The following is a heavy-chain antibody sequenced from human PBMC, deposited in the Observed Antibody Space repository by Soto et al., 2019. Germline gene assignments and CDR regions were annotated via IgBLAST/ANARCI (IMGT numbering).Heavy chain of an antibody. Sequence: KTSETLSLTCAVYGGSFSGYYWSWIRQPPGKGLEWIGEINHSGSTNYNPSLKSRVTISVDTSKNQFSLKLSSVTAADTAVYYCAREKGAAAGNYYYYYGMDVWGQGTTVTVSS. CDR3: AREKGAAAGNYYYYYGMDV. V-gene: IGHV4-34*01. CDR2: INHSGST. D-gene: IGHD6-13*01. J-gene: IGHJ6*02. CDR1: GGSFSGYY.